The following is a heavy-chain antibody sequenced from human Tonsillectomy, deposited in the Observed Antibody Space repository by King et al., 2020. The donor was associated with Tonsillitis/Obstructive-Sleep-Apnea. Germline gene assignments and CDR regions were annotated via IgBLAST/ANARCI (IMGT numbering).Heavy chain of an antibody. Sequence: VQLVESGAEVKKPGESLKISCKGSGYSFTSYWIGWVRQMPGKGLEWMGIIYPGDSATRYSPSFPGQVTISADKSTSTAYLPWSSLKAPDTAMYYCAREGGGVSERNFFCPYWGQGTLVTVSS. CDR3: AREGGGVSERNFFCPY. CDR2: IYPGDSAT. D-gene: IGHD2/OR15-2a*01. V-gene: IGHV5-51*01. J-gene: IGHJ4*02. CDR1: GYSFTSYW.